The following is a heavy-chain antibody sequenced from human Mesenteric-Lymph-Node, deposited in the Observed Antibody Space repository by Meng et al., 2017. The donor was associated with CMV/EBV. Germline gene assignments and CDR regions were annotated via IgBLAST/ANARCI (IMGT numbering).Heavy chain of an antibody. CDR2: ISSSGSTI. CDR3: ARRNRCPTCGDYYYYGMDV. Sequence: GGSLRLSCAASGFTFSSYEMNWVRQAPGKGLEWVSYISSSGSTIYYADSVKGRFTISRDNAKNTLYLQMNSLRPEDTAVYYCARRNRCPTCGDYYYYGMDVWGQGTTVTVSS. J-gene: IGHJ6*02. CDR1: GFTFSSYE. D-gene: IGHD2-21*01. V-gene: IGHV3-48*03.